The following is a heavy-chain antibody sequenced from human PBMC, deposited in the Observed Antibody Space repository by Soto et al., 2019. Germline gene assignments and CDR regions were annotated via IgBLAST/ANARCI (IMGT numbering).Heavy chain of an antibody. CDR1: GGSISSGGYS. Sequence: ASETLSLTCAVSGGSISSGGYSWSWIRQPPGKGLEWIGYIYHSGSTYYNPSLKSRVTISVDRSKNQFSLKLSSVTAADTAVYYCAREGSRGDYDYWGQGTLVTVSS. CDR3: AREGSRGDYDY. V-gene: IGHV4-30-2*01. J-gene: IGHJ4*02. D-gene: IGHD4-17*01. CDR2: IYHSGST.